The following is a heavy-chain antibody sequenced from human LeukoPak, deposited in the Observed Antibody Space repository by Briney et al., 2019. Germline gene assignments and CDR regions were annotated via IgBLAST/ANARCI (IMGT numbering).Heavy chain of an antibody. V-gene: IGHV3-13*04. D-gene: IGHD6-19*01. J-gene: IGHJ2*01. CDR2: IGTAGDT. CDR3: ARVAGYSSESWNWYFDL. Sequence: EGSLRLSCAASGFTFSSYDMHWVRQATGKGLEWVSAIGTAGDTYYPGSVKGRFTISRENAKNSLYLQMNSLRAGDTAVYYCARVAGYSSESWNWYFDLSGRGTLVTVSS. CDR1: GFTFSSYD.